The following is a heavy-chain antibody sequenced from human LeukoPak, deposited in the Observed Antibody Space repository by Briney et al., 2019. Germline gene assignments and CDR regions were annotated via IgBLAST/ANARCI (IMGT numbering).Heavy chain of an antibody. CDR1: GFTFSSYA. CDR2: ISYDGSNK. Sequence: PGRSLRLSCAASGFTFSSYAMHWVRQAPGKGLEWVAVISYDGSNKYYADSVKGRFTISRDNSKNTLYLQMNSLRAEDTAVYYCARAASVAAAGTCYYWVQGTLVTVSS. CDR3: ARAASVAAAGTCYY. D-gene: IGHD6-13*01. J-gene: IGHJ4*02. V-gene: IGHV3-30*04.